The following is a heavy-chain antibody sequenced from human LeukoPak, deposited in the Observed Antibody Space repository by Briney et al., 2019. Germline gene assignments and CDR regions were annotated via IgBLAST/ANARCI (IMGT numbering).Heavy chain of an antibody. D-gene: IGHD6-25*01. CDR3: ARGGEYSSEYNWFDP. CDR1: GGSISTHY. V-gene: IGHV4-59*11. J-gene: IGHJ5*02. Sequence: KPSETLSLTCVVSGGSISTHYWNWIRQPPGEGLEWIGYMRYDGSTNYNPSLKSQVIISMDTSKNQLSLKLTSVTAADTAVYYCARGGEYSSEYNWFDPWGQGTLVTVSS. CDR2: MRYDGST.